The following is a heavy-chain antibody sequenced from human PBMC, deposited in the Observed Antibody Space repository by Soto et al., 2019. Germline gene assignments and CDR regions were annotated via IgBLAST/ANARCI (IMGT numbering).Heavy chain of an antibody. CDR3: ARGSGYYYWDDY. CDR1: GFTFSSYG. CDR2: ISTNGGST. D-gene: IGHD3-22*01. Sequence: PGGSLRLSCSASGFTFSSYGMHWVRQAPGKGLEYVSSISTNGGSTHYADSVKGRFTISRDNSKNTQYLQMSSLRADDTAVYYCARGSGYYYWDDYWGQGTLVTVSS. J-gene: IGHJ4*02. V-gene: IGHV3-64D*06.